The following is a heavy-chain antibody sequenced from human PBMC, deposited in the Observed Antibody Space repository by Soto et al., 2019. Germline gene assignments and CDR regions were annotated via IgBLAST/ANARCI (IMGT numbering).Heavy chain of an antibody. V-gene: IGHV3-21*06. D-gene: IGHD1-1*01. CDR3: ARESEDRNSNFDY. CDR1: GFTFTMYS. CDR2: ISSTTNYI. Sequence: PGGSLRLSCAGSGFTFTMYSMNWVRQSPGKGLEWVSSISSTTNYIYYGDSMKGRFTISRDNAKNSLYLEMNSLRAEDTAVYYCARESEDRNSNFDYWGQGTVVTVSS. J-gene: IGHJ4*02.